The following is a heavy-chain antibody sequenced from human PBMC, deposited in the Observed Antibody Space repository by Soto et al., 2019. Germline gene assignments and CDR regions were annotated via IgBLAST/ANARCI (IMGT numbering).Heavy chain of an antibody. CDR3: AREARYCSGGSCGEYYYYMDV. D-gene: IGHD2-15*01. V-gene: IGHV1-18*01. CDR1: GYTFTSYG. CDR2: ISAYNGNT. J-gene: IGHJ6*03. Sequence: QVQLVQSGAEVKKPGASVKVSCKASGYTFTSYGISWVRQAPGQGLEWMGWISAYNGNTNYAQKLQGRVTMTTDTATSTDYMELRSLRSDDTAVYYCAREARYCSGGSCGEYYYYMDVWGKGTTVTVSS.